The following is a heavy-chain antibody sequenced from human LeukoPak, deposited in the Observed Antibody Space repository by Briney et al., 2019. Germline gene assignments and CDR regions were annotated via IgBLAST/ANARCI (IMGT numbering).Heavy chain of an antibody. CDR3: ARDPLPIAAAGMKYYYYYGMDV. D-gene: IGHD6-13*01. CDR2: IKQDGSEK. J-gene: IGHJ6*02. CDR1: GFTFSSYW. Sequence: GGSLRLSCAASGFTFSSYWMSWVRQAPGKGLEWVANIKQDGSEKYYVDSVKGRFTISRDNAKNSLYLQMNSLRAEDTAVYYCARDPLPIAAAGMKYYYYYGMDVWGQGTTVTVSS. V-gene: IGHV3-7*01.